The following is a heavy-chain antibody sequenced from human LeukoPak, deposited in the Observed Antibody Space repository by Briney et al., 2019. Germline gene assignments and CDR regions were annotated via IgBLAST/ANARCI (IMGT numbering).Heavy chain of an antibody. J-gene: IGHJ3*02. Sequence: GASVKVSCRASGYTFTNVDINLVRQASGQGLEWMGWMNPNSGNTGYAQNFQGRVTITRDTSISTAYVELSSLTSEDTAVYYCVKDSNGQTRADDPFDIWGQGTMVTVSS. CDR2: MNPNSGNT. V-gene: IGHV1-8*02. CDR1: GYTFTNVD. CDR3: VKDSNGQTRADDPFDI. D-gene: IGHD6-19*01.